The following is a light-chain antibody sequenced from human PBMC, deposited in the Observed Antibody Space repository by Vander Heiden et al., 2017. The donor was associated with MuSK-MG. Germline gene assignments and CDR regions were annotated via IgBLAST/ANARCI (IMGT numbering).Light chain of an antibody. CDR2: AAS. J-gene: IGKJ5*01. CDR3: QQSYSTRIT. Sequence: DIQMTQSPSSLSASVGDRVTITCRASQSISSYLNWYQQKPGTAPKLLIYAASSLQSGVPSRFSGSGSGTDVTLTISSLQPEDFATYYCQQSYSTRITFGQGTRLEIK. CDR1: QSISSY. V-gene: IGKV1-39*01.